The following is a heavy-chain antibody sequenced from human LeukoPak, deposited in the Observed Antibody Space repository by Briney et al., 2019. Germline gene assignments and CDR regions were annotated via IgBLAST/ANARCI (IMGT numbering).Heavy chain of an antibody. V-gene: IGHV1-18*01. Sequence: ASVKVSCKASGYTFTSYGISWVRQAPGQGLEWMGWISAYNGNTNYAQKLQGRVTMTTDTSTSTAYMELRSLRSEDTAVYYCARRSSGWYDLDAFDVWGQGTMVTVSS. CDR2: ISAYNGNT. CDR3: ARRSSGWYDLDAFDV. J-gene: IGHJ3*01. D-gene: IGHD6-19*01. CDR1: GYTFTSYG.